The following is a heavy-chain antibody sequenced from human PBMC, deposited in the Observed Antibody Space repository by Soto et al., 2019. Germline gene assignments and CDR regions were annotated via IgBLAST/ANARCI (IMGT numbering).Heavy chain of an antibody. Sequence: TLSLTCTVSGGSSSSCDYYWSWIRQPPGKGLEWIGYIYYSGSTYYNPSLKSRVTISVDTSKNQFSLKLSSVTAADTAVYYCARHGYYDSSGYFDYWGQGTLVTVSS. D-gene: IGHD3-22*01. CDR1: GGSSSSCDYY. V-gene: IGHV4-30-4*01. CDR3: ARHGYYDSSGYFDY. J-gene: IGHJ4*02. CDR2: IYYSGST.